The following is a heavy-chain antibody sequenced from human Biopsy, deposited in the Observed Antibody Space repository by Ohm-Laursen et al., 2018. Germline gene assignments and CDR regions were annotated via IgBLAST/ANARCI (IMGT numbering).Heavy chain of an antibody. CDR3: ARAVDYYDPYYYYGLDV. CDR2: INHRGST. Sequence: TLSLTWAVHGGSFSGYYWSWIRQPPGKGLEWIGEINHRGSTNYNPSLKSRVTISVDTSKNQFSLKLRSVTAADTAVYYCARAVDYYDPYYYYGLDVWGQGTTVTVSS. CDR1: GGSFSGYY. D-gene: IGHD3-16*01. V-gene: IGHV4-34*01. J-gene: IGHJ6*02.